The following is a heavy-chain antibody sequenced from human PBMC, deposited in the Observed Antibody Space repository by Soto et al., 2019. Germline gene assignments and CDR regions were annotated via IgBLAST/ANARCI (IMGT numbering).Heavy chain of an antibody. D-gene: IGHD3-3*01. CDR1: GDSISNYY. CDR3: ARQGSGYSINYYYYAMDV. V-gene: IGHV4-59*13. Sequence: PSETLSLTCTVLGDSISNYYWSWIRQPPGKGLEWIGYVDYSENTNYNPSLRSRVIILVDTSKSQFSLKLTSVTSADTAVYYCARQGSGYSINYYYYAMDVWGQGTTVTVSS. CDR2: VDYSENT. J-gene: IGHJ6*02.